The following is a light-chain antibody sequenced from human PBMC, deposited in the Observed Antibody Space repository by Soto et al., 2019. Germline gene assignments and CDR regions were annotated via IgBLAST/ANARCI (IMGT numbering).Light chain of an antibody. J-gene: IGKJ1*01. CDR1: QSISSY. V-gene: IGKV1-39*01. Sequence: DIQMTQSPSSLSASVGDRVTITCRASQSISSYLNWYKQKPGKAPKLLIYAASSLQSGVPPRFSGSGSGTDFTLTISSLQPEDFATYYGQQSYSTPWTFGQGTKVEIK. CDR2: AAS. CDR3: QQSYSTPWT.